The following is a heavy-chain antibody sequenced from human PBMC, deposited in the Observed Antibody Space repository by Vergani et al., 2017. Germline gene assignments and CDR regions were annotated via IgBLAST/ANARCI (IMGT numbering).Heavy chain of an antibody. CDR2: ISGSGGST. CDR3: AKDTMATTYYFDY. Sequence: EVQLLESGGGLVQPGGSLRLSCAASGFTFSSYAMSWVRQAPGKGLEWVSAISGSGGSTYYANSVKGRFTISRDNSKNTLYLQMNSLRAEDTAVYYCAKDTMATTYYFDYWGQGTLVTVSS. CDR1: GFTFSSYA. V-gene: IGHV3-23*01. J-gene: IGHJ4*02. D-gene: IGHD5-24*01.